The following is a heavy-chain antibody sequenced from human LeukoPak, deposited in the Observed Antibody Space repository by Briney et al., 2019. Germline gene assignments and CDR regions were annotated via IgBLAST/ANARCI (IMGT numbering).Heavy chain of an antibody. CDR3: AKSPYYDSSGYSPIAFDI. CDR1: GFTFTSYA. D-gene: IGHD3-22*01. J-gene: IGHJ3*02. V-gene: IGHV3-23*01. Sequence: GGSLRLSCAASGFTFTSYAMSWVRQAPGKGLEWVSAISGSGGSTYYADSVKGRFTISRDNSKNTLYLQMNSLRAEDTAVYYCAKSPYYDSSGYSPIAFDIWGQGTMVTVSS. CDR2: ISGSGGST.